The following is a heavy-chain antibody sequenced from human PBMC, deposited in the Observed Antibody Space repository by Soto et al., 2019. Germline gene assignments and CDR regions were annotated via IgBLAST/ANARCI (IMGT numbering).Heavy chain of an antibody. CDR3: ARGYCSSTSCYEFDY. CDR1: GGSISSGGYY. J-gene: IGHJ4*02. V-gene: IGHV4-30-4*02. Sequence: SETLSLSCTVSGGSISSGGYYWSWIRQFPGKGLEWIGYISSIGSTYYNPSLGSRLSMSVDTSKDQFSLKLTSVTAADTAMYYCARGYCSSTSCYEFDYWGQGTLVTVSS. D-gene: IGHD2-2*01. CDR2: ISSIGST.